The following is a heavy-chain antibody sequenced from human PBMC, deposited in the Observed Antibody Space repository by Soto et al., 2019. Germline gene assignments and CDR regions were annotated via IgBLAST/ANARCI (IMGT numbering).Heavy chain of an antibody. Sequence: GSLRLSCAASGFTFSSYWMHWVRQAPGKGLVWVSRINSDGSSTSYADSVKGRFTISRDNAKNTLYLQMNSLRAEDTAVYYCARDPYSGYDLDVWGKGTTVTVSS. CDR3: ARDPYSGYDLDV. J-gene: IGHJ6*04. CDR2: INSDGSST. D-gene: IGHD5-12*01. CDR1: GFTFSSYW. V-gene: IGHV3-74*01.